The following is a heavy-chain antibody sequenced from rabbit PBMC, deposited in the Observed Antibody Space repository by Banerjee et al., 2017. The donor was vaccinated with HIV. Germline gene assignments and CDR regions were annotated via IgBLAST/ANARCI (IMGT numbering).Heavy chain of an antibody. CDR3: ARELWVSDGGYDL. CDR1: GFSFSYYW. Sequence: QEQLEESGGDLVKPEGSLTLTCTASGFSFSYYWMSWVRQAPGKGLEWIGNIDTGSSRSTYYASWAKGRFTISKTSSTTVTLQMTSLTAADTATYFCARELWVSDGGYDLWGPGTLVTVS. D-gene: IGHD1-1*01. V-gene: IGHV1S45*01. CDR2: IDTGSSRST. J-gene: IGHJ6*01.